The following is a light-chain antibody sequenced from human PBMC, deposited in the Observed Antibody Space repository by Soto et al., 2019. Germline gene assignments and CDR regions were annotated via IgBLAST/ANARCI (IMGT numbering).Light chain of an antibody. CDR1: QSISRS. CDR2: DAS. Sequence: EIVLTQSPAILSVSPGERATLSCRASQSISRSLAWYQQKPGQAPRLLIYDASNRATGIPARFSGSGSGTDFTLTISSLEPEDVAVYYCQQRGNLPPWTFGQGTKVDIK. CDR3: QQRGNLPPWT. V-gene: IGKV3-11*01. J-gene: IGKJ1*01.